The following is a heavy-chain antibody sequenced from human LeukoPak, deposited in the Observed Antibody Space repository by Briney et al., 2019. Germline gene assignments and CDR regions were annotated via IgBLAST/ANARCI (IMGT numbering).Heavy chain of an antibody. D-gene: IGHD5-18*01. Sequence: SETLSLTCAVYGGSFSGYYWSWIRQPPGKGLEWIGEINHSGSTNYNPSLKSPVTISVDTSKNQFSLKLSSVTAADTAVYYCARGRGGYSYGYRYYYYYYMDVWGKGTTVTVSS. CDR1: GGSFSGYY. V-gene: IGHV4-34*01. CDR2: INHSGST. CDR3: ARGRGGYSYGYRYYYYYYMDV. J-gene: IGHJ6*03.